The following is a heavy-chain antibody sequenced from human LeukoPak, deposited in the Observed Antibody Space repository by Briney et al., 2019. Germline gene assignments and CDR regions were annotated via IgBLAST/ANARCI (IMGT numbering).Heavy chain of an antibody. CDR1: GYTFTSYY. D-gene: IGHD2-2*01. CDR2: NNPSGGST. CDR3: ARATSLGWFDP. J-gene: IGHJ5*02. V-gene: IGHV1-46*01. Sequence: ASVKVSCKASGYTFTSYYMHWVRQAPGQGLEWMGINNPSGGSTSYAQKFQGRVTMARDTSTSTVYMELSSLRSEDTAVYYCARATSLGWFDPWGQGTLVTVSS.